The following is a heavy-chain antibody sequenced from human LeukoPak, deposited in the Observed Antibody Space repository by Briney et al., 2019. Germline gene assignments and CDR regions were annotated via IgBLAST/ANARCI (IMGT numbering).Heavy chain of an antibody. V-gene: IGHV4-34*01. J-gene: IGHJ6*03. Sequence: SETLSLTCAVYGGSFSGYYWSWIRQPPGKGLEWIGEINHSGSTNYNPSLKSRVTISVDTSKNQFSLKLSSVTAADTAVYYCARARILAARLPGYYYMDVWGKGTTVTVSS. CDR1: GGSFSGYY. CDR2: INHSGST. D-gene: IGHD6-6*01. CDR3: ARARILAARLPGYYYMDV.